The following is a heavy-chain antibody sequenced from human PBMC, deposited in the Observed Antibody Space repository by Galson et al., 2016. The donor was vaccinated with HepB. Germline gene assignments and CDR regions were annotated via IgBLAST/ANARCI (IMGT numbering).Heavy chain of an antibody. CDR3: VRLGTAAAVANRRGSVY. CDR2: IYHSGDT. J-gene: IGHJ4*02. V-gene: IGHV4-4*01. D-gene: IGHD6-13*01. CDR1: GDSIGSDTNW. Sequence: LSLTCAVSGDSIGSDTNWWSWVRQPPGKGLEWIGEIYHSGDTNYNPSLKSRVTMSVDTSKSQFSLSLTSVTAADTAIYFCVRLGTAAAVANRRGSVYWSQATRVTVSS.